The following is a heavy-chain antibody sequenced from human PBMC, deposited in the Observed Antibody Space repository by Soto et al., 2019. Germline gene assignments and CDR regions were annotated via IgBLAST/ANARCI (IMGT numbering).Heavy chain of an antibody. CDR2: IDPSDSYT. Sequence: GESLKISCNGSGYRFTSYWNSWVRQMPVKGLEWTVCIDPSDSYTNYSPSFQGHVTISADKSISTAYLQWSSLKASDTAMYYCARLEGSEAEYSYHYGMDVWGQGTTVTVSS. D-gene: IGHD1-1*01. J-gene: IGHJ6*01. CDR3: ARLEGSEAEYSYHYGMDV. CDR1: GYRFTSYW. V-gene: IGHV5-10-1*01.